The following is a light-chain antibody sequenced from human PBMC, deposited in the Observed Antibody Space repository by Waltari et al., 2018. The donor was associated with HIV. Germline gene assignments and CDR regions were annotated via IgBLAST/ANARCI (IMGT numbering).Light chain of an antibody. Sequence: SSELAQDPAVSVALGQTVRITCQRDSVRSYCASWYQQKPGQAPVLVVYGENNRPSGTPDRFSGSSSGNTASLTIAGAQAEDEADYYCNSRDSSGHWFFGGGTKVTVL. V-gene: IGLV3-19*01. J-gene: IGLJ3*02. CDR2: GEN. CDR1: SVRSYC. CDR3: NSRDSSGHWF.